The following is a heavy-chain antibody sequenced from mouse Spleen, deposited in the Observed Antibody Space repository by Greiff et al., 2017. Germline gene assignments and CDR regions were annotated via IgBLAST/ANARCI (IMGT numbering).Heavy chain of an antibody. CDR3: ARVWPNYFDY. Sequence: EVQLVESGGGLVKLGGSLKLSCAASGFTFSSYYMSWVRQTPEKRLEWVATISSGGGSTYYPDSVKGRFTISRDNAKNTLYLQMSSLNSEDTAVYYCARVWPNYFDYWGQGTTLTVSS. D-gene: IGHD2-10*02. J-gene: IGHJ2*01. CDR2: ISSGGGST. CDR1: GFTFSSYY. V-gene: IGHV5-12-1*01.